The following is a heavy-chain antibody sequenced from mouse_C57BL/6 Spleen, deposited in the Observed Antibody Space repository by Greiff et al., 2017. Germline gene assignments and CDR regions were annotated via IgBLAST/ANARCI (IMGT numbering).Heavy chain of an antibody. CDR3: AGGRDYAMDY. J-gene: IGHJ4*01. CDR2: ISDGGSYT. V-gene: IGHV5-4*03. D-gene: IGHD3-3*01. Sequence: EVMLVESGGGLVKPGGSLKLSCAASGFTFSSYAMSWVRQTPEKRLEWVATISDGGSYTYYPDNVKGRFTISRDNAKNNLYLQMSHLKSEDTAMYYCAGGRDYAMDYWGQGTSVTVSS. CDR1: GFTFSSYA.